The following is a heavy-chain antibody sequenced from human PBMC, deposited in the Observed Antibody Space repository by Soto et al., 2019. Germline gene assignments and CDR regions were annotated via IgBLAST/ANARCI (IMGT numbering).Heavy chain of an antibody. CDR3: ARGLYLDYDFWSGSDYYSGMDV. V-gene: IGHV1-8*01. D-gene: IGHD3-3*01. Sequence: GASLKVSCKAFGYAFTSCDINWVRQATGQGLEWMGWMNPNSGNTGYAQKFQGRVTMTRNTSISTAYMELSSLRSEDTAVYYCARGLYLDYDFWSGSDYYSGMDVWGQGTTVTVSS. CDR2: MNPNSGNT. CDR1: GYAFTSCD. J-gene: IGHJ6*02.